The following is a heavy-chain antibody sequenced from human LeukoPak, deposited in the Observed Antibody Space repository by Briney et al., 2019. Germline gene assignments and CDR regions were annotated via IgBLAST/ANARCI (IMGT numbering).Heavy chain of an antibody. D-gene: IGHD2/OR15-2a*01. CDR2: ISAYNGNT. J-gene: IGHJ4*02. Sequence: GASVKVSCKASGYTFTSYGISWVRQAPGQGLEWMGWISAYNGNTNYAQKFQGRVTMTEDTSTDTAYMELSSLRSEDTAAYYCASISSHFLRPPYFAYWGQGTLVTVSS. CDR1: GYTFTSYG. CDR3: ASISSHFLRPPYFAY. V-gene: IGHV1-18*01.